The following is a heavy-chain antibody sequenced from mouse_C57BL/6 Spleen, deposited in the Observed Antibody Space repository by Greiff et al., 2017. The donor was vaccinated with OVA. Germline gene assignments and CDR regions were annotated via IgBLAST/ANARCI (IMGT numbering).Heavy chain of an antibody. V-gene: IGHV5-4*03. CDR1: GFTFSSYA. CDR3: ARVSNWGWFAY. Sequence: EVMLVESGGGLVKPGGSLKLSCAASGFTFSSYAMSWVRQTPEKRLEWVATISDGGSYTYYQDNVKGRFTISRENAKNNLYLQMSHLKSEDTAMYYCARVSNWGWFAYWGQGTLVTVSA. D-gene: IGHD4-1*02. J-gene: IGHJ3*01. CDR2: ISDGGSYT.